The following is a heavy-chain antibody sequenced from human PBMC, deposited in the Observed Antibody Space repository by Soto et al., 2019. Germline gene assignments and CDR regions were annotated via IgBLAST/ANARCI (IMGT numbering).Heavy chain of an antibody. D-gene: IGHD2-2*01. CDR3: ARDPNIVVVPAANHHLDY. CDR1: GYTFTSYA. Sequence: ASVKVSCKASGYTFTSYAMHWVRQAPGQRLEWMGWINAGNGNTKYSQKFQGRVTITRDTSASTAYMELSSLRSEDTAVYYCARDPNIVVVPAANHHLDYWGQGTLVTVSS. J-gene: IGHJ4*02. V-gene: IGHV1-3*01. CDR2: INAGNGNT.